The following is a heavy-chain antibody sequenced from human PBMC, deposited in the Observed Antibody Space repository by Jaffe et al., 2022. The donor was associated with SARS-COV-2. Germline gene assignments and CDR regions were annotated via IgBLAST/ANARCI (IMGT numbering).Heavy chain of an antibody. J-gene: IGHJ4*02. CDR2: ISYDGSNK. V-gene: IGHV3-30*03. CDR3: AILMTTVTHGDY. Sequence: QVQLVESGGGVVQPGRSLRLSCAASGFTFSSYGMHWVRQAPGKGLEWVAVISYDGSNKYYADSVKGRFTISRDNSKNTLYLQMNSLRAEDTAVYYCAILMTTVTHGDYWGQGTLVTVSS. D-gene: IGHD4-17*01. CDR1: GFTFSSYG.